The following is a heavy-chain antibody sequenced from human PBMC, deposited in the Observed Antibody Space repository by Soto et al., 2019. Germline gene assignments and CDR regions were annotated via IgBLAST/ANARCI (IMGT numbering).Heavy chain of an antibody. CDR2: ISYSGST. V-gene: IGHV4-39*02. J-gene: IGHJ4*02. Sequence: QLQLQESGPGLVKPSETLSLTCTVSGGSISSSSYYYWAWIRQPPGKGLEWIGSISYSGSTYYNPSLKSRVTISVATSRNHCSLKVSSVNAADTAVYCCAREVPYNYGSGSYFDYWGQGALVTVSS. D-gene: IGHD3-10*01. CDR1: GGSISSSSYYY. CDR3: AREVPYNYGSGSYFDY.